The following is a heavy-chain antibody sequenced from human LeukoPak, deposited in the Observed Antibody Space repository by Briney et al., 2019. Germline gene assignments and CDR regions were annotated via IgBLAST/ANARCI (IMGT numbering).Heavy chain of an antibody. CDR3: ARDPVVPAAIGDY. J-gene: IGHJ4*02. D-gene: IGHD2-2*02. V-gene: IGHV3-74*01. CDR1: GFTFNSYW. CDR2: INSDGSST. Sequence: GGSLRLSCAASGFTFNSYWMHWVRQAPGKGLVWVSRINSDGSSTSYADSVKGRFTISRDNAKNTLYLQMNSLRAEDTAVYYCARDPVVPAAIGDYWGQGTLVTVSS.